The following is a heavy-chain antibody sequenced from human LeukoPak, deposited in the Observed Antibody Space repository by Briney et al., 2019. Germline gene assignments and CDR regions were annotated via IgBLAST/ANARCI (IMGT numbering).Heavy chain of an antibody. J-gene: IGHJ6*03. Sequence: SVKVSCKASGGTFSSYAISWVRQAPGQGLEWMGGLIPIFGTANYAQKFQGRVTITTDESTSTAYMELSGLRSEDTAVYYCATGPDYYYMDVWGKGTTVTVSS. CDR1: GGTFSSYA. CDR2: LIPIFGTA. V-gene: IGHV1-69*05. CDR3: ATGPDYYYMDV.